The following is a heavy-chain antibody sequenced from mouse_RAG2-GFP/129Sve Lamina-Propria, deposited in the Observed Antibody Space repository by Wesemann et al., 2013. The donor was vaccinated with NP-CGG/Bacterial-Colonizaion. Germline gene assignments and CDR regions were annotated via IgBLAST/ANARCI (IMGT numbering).Heavy chain of an antibody. CDR3: ASLSYYGYCDV. Sequence: EVKLLQSGGGLVQPGGSLKLSCAASGIDFSRYWMNWVRRAPGKGLEWIGEINPDSSTINYAPSLKDKFIISRDNAKNTLYLQMSKVRSEDTALYYCASLSYYGYCDVWGTGTTVTVSS. D-gene: IGHD2-12*01. V-gene: IGHV4-1*01. J-gene: IGHJ1*03. CDR1: GIDFSRYW. CDR2: INPDSSTI.